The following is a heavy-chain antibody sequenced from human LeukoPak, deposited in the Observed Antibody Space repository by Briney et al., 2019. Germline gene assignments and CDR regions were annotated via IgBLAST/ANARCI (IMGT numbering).Heavy chain of an antibody. J-gene: IGHJ4*02. Sequence: ASVKVSCKASGYTLTGYYMHWVRQAPGQGLEWMGWINPNSGGTNYAQKFQGRVTMTRDTSISTAYMELSRLRSDDTAVYYCLFRKIAAAGREFDYWGQGTLVTVSS. CDR1: GYTLTGYY. V-gene: IGHV1-2*02. D-gene: IGHD6-13*01. CDR3: LFRKIAAAGREFDY. CDR2: INPNSGGT.